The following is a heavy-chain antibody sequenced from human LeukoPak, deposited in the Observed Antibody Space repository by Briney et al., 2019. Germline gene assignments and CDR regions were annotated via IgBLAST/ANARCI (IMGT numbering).Heavy chain of an antibody. CDR3: ARDHCSSTSCYPVVDI. CDR2: IYYSGST. V-gene: IGHV4-59*01. Sequence: SETLSLTCTVSGGPISSYYWSWIRQPPGKGLEWIGYIYYSGSTNYNPSLKSRVTISVDTSKNQFSLKLSSVTAADTAVYYCARDHCSSTSCYPVVDIWGQGTMVTVSS. J-gene: IGHJ3*02. D-gene: IGHD2-2*01. CDR1: GGPISSYY.